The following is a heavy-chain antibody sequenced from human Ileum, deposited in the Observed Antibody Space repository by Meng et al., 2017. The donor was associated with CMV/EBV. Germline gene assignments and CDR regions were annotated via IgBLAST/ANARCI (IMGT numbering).Heavy chain of an antibody. D-gene: IGHD2/OR15-2a*01. CDR2: IYDAGNT. J-gene: IGHJ4*02. Sequence: GESLKISCAASGFTVSNNYMNWVLQAPGKGLEWVSVIYDAGNTYYADSVKGRFTSSRDNSKNTLYLQMNSLRVEDTAVYYCARGAFDWGQATLVTVSS. CDR1: GFTVSNNY. CDR3: ARGAFD. V-gene: IGHV3-66*02.